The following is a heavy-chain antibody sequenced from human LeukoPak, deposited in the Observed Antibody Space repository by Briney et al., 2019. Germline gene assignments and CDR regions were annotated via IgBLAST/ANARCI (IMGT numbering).Heavy chain of an antibody. CDR2: ISSTGTYI. J-gene: IGHJ4*02. CDR3: AKDLGYGNIGLYHYFDY. Sequence: GGSLRLSCAASGFTFSTYSMNWVRQAPGKGLEWVSSISSTGTYIYYADSVRGRFTISRDNAKNSLYLQVNSLRAEDTAVYYCAKDLGYGNIGLYHYFDYWGQGALVTVSS. CDR1: GFTFSTYS. V-gene: IGHV3-21*06. D-gene: IGHD3-22*01.